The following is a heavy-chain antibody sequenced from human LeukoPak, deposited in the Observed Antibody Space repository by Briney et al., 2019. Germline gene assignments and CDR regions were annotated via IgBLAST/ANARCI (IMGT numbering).Heavy chain of an antibody. J-gene: IGHJ4*02. D-gene: IGHD3-22*01. CDR2: TFYNGST. CDR3: ARVTGYIVEDYFDY. Sequence: SETLSLTCTVSGGSISTTSYYWGWIRQPPGKGLEWIGNTFYNGSTYYNPSLKSRVTISVDTSKNQFSLRLSSVTAADTAVYYCARVTGYIVEDYFDYWGQGTLVTVSS. V-gene: IGHV4-39*07. CDR1: GGSISTTSYY.